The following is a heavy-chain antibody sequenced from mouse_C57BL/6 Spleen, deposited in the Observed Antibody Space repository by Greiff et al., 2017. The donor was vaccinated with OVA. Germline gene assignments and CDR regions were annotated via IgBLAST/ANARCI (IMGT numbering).Heavy chain of an antibody. CDR3: TTGGYMEYYAMDY. CDR2: IDPENGDT. CDR1: GFNIKDDY. Sequence: VHVKQSGAELVRPGASVKLSCTASGFNIKDDYMHWVKQRPEQGLEWIGWIDPENGDTEYASKFQGKATITADTSSNTAYLQLSSLTSEDTAVYYCTTGGYMEYYAMDYWGQGTSVTVSS. V-gene: IGHV14-4*01. J-gene: IGHJ4*01. D-gene: IGHD1-1*02.